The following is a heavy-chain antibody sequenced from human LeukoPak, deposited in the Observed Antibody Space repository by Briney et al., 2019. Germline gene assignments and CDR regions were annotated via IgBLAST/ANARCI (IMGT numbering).Heavy chain of an antibody. CDR2: ISAYNGNT. J-gene: IGHJ6*02. CDR3: ARGPAVATITNYYYYGMDV. Sequence: ASVKVSCTGSGYTFPSYEITWVRQAPGQGLEWVGWISAYNGNTNYAQKLQGRVTMTTDTSTSTAYMELRSLRSDDTAVYYCARGPAVATITNYYYYGMDVWGQGTTVTVSS. D-gene: IGHD5-12*01. CDR1: GYTFPSYE. V-gene: IGHV1-18*04.